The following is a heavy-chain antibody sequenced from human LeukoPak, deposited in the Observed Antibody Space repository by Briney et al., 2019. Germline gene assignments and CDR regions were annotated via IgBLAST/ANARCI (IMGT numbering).Heavy chain of an antibody. J-gene: IGHJ4*02. CDR3: AKRPDDFWSGYYIDY. CDR2: ISYDGSNK. V-gene: IGHV3-30*18. CDR1: GFTFSSYG. D-gene: IGHD3-3*01. Sequence: GGSLRLSCAASGFTFSSYGMHWVRQAPGKGLEWVAVISYDGSNKYYADSVKGRFTISRDNSKNTLYLQMNSLRAEDTAVYYCAKRPDDFWSGYYIDYWGQGTLVTVSS.